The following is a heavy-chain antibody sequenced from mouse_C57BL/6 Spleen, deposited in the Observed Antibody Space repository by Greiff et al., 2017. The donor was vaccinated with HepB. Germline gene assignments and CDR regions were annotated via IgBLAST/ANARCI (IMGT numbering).Heavy chain of an antibody. D-gene: IGHD4-1*01. CDR2: IYWDDDK. J-gene: IGHJ3*01. V-gene: IGHV8-12*01. Sequence: QVTLKVCGPGILQSSQTLSLTCSFSGFSLSTSGMGVSWIRQPSGKGLEWLAHIYWDDDKRYNPSLKSRLTISKDTSRNQVFLKITSVDTADTATYYCARSGNWDPLAYWGQGTLVTVSA. CDR3: ARSGNWDPLAY. CDR1: GFSLSTSGMG.